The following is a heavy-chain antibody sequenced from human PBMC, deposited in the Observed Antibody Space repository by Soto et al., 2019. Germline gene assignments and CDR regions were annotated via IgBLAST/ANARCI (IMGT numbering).Heavy chain of an antibody. V-gene: IGHV1-69*06. CDR3: ASYGGKFDAFAI. CDR2: IIPIFGTA. CDR1: GGTFSSYA. Sequence: SVKVSCKASGGTFSSYAMSWVRQDPGQGLEWMRWIIPIFGTANYAQKFQGRVTITADKSTSTAYMELSSLRSEDTAVYYCASYGGKFDAFAIWGKGTMVTVSS. J-gene: IGHJ3*02. D-gene: IGHD4-17*01.